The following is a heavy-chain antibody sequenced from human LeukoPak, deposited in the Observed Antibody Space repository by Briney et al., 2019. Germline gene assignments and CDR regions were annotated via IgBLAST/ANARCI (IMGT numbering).Heavy chain of an antibody. CDR2: IYYSGST. V-gene: IGHV4-59*01. CDR1: GGSISSYY. J-gene: IGHJ4*02. D-gene: IGHD3-10*01. Sequence: SETLSLTCTVSGGSISSYYWSWIRQPPGKGLEWIGYIYYSGSTNYNPSLKSRVTISVDTSKNQFSLKLSSVTAADTAVYYCARGGSPRWELLKSPFDYWGQGTLVTVSS. CDR3: ARGGSPRWELLKSPFDY.